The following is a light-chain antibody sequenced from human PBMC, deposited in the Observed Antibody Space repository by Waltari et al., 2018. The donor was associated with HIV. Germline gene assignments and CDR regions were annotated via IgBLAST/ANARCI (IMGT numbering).Light chain of an antibody. CDR1: QSVSTW. Sequence: DLQITQSPSTLSASVGDRVTITCRASQSVSTWLAWYQQKPGKAPKLVIYKTSSLETGVPSRFSGSGSGTEFTLTISDLHPDDFATYYCQQMNSFSFGPGTKVEI. V-gene: IGKV1-5*03. CDR2: KTS. CDR3: QQMNSFS. J-gene: IGKJ3*01.